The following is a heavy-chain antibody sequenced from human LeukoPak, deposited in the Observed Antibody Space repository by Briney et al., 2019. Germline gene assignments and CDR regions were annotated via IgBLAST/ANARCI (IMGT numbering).Heavy chain of an antibody. D-gene: IGHD6-19*01. CDR1: GGSISSSSYY. CDR2: INHSGST. V-gene: IGHV4-39*07. J-gene: IGHJ5*02. CDR3: ARRIAVAGTPPFDP. Sequence: SETLSLTCTVSGGSISSSSYYWSWIRQPPGKGLEWIGEINHSGSTNYNPSLKSRVTISVDTSKNQFSLKLSSVTAADTAVYYCARRIAVAGTPPFDPWGRGTLVTVSS.